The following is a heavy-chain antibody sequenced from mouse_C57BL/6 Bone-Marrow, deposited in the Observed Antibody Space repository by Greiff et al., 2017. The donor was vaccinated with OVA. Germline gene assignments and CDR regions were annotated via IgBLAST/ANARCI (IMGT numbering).Heavy chain of an antibody. CDR1: GYTFTSYG. J-gene: IGHJ2*01. Sequence: QVQLKESGAELARPGASVKLSCKASGYTFTSYGISWVKQRTGQGLEWIGEIYPRSGNTYYNEKFKGKATLTADKSSSTAYMELRSLTSEDSAVYFCARSEGYYYGSLDYWGQGTTLTVSS. CDR2: IYPRSGNT. D-gene: IGHD1-1*01. CDR3: ARSEGYYYGSLDY. V-gene: IGHV1-81*01.